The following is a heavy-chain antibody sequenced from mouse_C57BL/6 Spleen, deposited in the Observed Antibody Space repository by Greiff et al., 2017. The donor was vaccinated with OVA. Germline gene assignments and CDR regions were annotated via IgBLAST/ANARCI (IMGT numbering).Heavy chain of an antibody. Sequence: VQLVESGPGLVQPSQSLSITCTVSGFSLTSYGVHWVRQSPGKGLEWLGVIWSGGSTDYNAAFISRLSISKDNSKSQVFFKMNSLQADDTAIYYCARNGNYGSSYWYFDVWGTGTTVTVSS. J-gene: IGHJ1*03. CDR1: GFSLTSYG. V-gene: IGHV2-2*01. D-gene: IGHD1-1*01. CDR2: IWSGGST. CDR3: ARNGNYGSSYWYFDV.